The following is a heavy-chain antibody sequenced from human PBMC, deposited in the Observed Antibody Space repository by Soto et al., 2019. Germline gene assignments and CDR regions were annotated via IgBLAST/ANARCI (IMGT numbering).Heavy chain of an antibody. CDR2: IYYSGST. V-gene: IGHV4-30-4*01. D-gene: IGHD3-22*01. J-gene: IGHJ4*02. CDR1: GGSISSGDYY. CDR3: ARDLANYYDGSGYTGFDY. Sequence: SETLSLTCTVSGGSISSGDYYWSWIRQPPGKGLEWIGYIYYSGSTYYNPSLKSRVTISVDTSKNQFSLKLSSVTAADTAVYYCARDLANYYDGSGYTGFDYWGQGTLVTVSS.